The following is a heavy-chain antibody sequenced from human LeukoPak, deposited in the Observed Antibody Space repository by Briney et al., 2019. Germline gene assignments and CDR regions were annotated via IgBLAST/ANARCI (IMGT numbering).Heavy chain of an antibody. D-gene: IGHD1-14*01. V-gene: IGHV1-69*13. J-gene: IGHJ6*02. CDR1: GYTFTSYG. Sequence: ASVKVSCKASGYTFTSYGISWVRQAPGQGLEWMGGIIPIFGTANYAQKFQGRVTITADESTGTAYMELSSLRSEDTAVYYCARRRTPLTYYGMDVWGQGTTVTVSS. CDR3: ARRRTPLTYYGMDV. CDR2: IIPIFGTA.